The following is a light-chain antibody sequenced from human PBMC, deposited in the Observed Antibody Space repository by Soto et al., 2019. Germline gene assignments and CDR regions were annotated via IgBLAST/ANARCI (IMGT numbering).Light chain of an antibody. V-gene: IGKV3-20*01. J-gene: IGKJ1*01. CDR1: QTVGSTY. Sequence: EIVLTQSPGTLSLSPGERATLSCRASQTVGSTYLAWYQQRPGQAPRLLIFGTSNRATDIPDRFSGSGSGTDFTLTISRLEPEDFAVYFCQHYGSFGQGTKVEIK. CDR2: GTS. CDR3: QHYGS.